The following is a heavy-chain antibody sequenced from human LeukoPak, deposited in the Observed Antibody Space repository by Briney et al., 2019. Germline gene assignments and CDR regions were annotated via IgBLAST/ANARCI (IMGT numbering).Heavy chain of an antibody. CDR1: GGYITTSSYY. CDR3: ARQGSLSYCSGGSCWLDP. Sequence: SDTLSLTCTVSGGYITTSSYYGRCIRHPPGKGLEWSGSLYYSGSTYSNPSLKSRVTISVDTSKNQFSLKLYSVAAADTAVYHCARQGSLSYCSGGSCWLDPWGQGTLVTVSS. D-gene: IGHD2-15*01. J-gene: IGHJ5*02. V-gene: IGHV4-39*01. CDR2: LYYSGST.